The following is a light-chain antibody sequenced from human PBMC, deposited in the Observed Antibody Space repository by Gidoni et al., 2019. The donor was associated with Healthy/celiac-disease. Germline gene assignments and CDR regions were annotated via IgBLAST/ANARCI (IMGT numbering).Light chain of an antibody. CDR1: QSLLHSNGYNY. V-gene: IGKV2-28*01. CDR2: LGS. J-gene: IGKJ4*01. CDR3: MQALQTPVT. Sequence: DLVMTQSPLSLPVTPGEPASISCRYSQSLLHSNGYNYLDWYLQKPGQSPQLLIYLGSNRASGVPDRFSGGGSGTDFTLKISRVEAEDVGVYYCMQALQTPVTFGGGTKVEIK.